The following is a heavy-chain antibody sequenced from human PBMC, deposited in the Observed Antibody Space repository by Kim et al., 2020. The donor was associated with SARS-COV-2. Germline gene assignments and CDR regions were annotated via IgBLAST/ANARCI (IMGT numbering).Heavy chain of an antibody. J-gene: IGHJ5*02. CDR1: GYTFTSYA. CDR2: INAGNGNT. V-gene: IGHV1-3*01. D-gene: IGHD2-2*01. Sequence: ASVKVSCKASGYTFTSYAMHWVRQAPGQRLEWMGWINAGNGNTKYSQKFQGRVTITRDTSASTAYMELSSLRSEDTAVYYCARDGGDIVVVPAAWDNWFDPWGQGTLVSVSS. CDR3: ARDGGDIVVVPAAWDNWFDP.